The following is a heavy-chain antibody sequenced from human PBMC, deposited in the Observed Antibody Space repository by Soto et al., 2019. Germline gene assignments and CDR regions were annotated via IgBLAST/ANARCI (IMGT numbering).Heavy chain of an antibody. CDR1: GFTFSSYA. Sequence: PGGSRRLSCAASGFTFSSYAMHWVRQAPGKGLEWVAVISYDGSNKYYADSVKGRFTISRDNSKNTLYLQMNSLRAEDTAVYYCARSGVVVILDYWGQGTLVTVSS. J-gene: IGHJ4*02. CDR2: ISYDGSNK. V-gene: IGHV3-30-3*01. D-gene: IGHD3-22*01. CDR3: ARSGVVVILDY.